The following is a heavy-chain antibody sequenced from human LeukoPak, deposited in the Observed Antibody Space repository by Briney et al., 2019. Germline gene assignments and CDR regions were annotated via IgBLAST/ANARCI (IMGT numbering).Heavy chain of an antibody. CDR1: DGSINSYY. CDR2: IYYNGST. J-gene: IGHJ6*02. D-gene: IGHD1-26*01. Sequence: SETLSLTCFVSDGSINSYYWNWIRRPPGKGLEWIGYIYYNGSTNYSPSLKSRVTMSVDTSKNLFSLKVSSVTAADTAVYYCARGRSNYYGMDVWGQGTTVTVSS. CDR3: ARGRSNYYGMDV. V-gene: IGHV4-59*01.